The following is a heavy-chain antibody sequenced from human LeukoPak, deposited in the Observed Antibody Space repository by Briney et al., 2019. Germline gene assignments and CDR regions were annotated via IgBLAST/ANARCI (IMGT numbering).Heavy chain of an antibody. J-gene: IGHJ4*02. D-gene: IGHD3-10*01. CDR1: GFTFSSSA. CDR2: ISSTSSYI. CDR3: ARDPFSSGSY. V-gene: IGHV3-21*01. Sequence: PGGSLRLSCAASGFTFSSSAMSWVRQAPGKGLEWVSSISSTSSYIHYADSVKGRFTISRDNAKNSLFLQMNSLRAEDTAVYYCARDPFSSGSYWGQGTLVTVSS.